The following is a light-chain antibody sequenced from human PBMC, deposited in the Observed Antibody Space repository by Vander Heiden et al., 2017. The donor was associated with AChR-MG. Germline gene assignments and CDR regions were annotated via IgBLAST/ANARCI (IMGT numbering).Light chain of an antibody. J-gene: IGKJ2*01. Sequence: DIVMTQSPDSLAVSLGERATINCKSSQSVLYSSNNKNYLTWYQQKPGQPPKLLIYWASTRGSGVPDRFSGSGSGTDFSLTISSLQAEDVAVYYCQQYYGIPYTFGQRTKLEIK. V-gene: IGKV4-1*01. CDR3: QQYYGIPYT. CDR2: WAS. CDR1: QSVLYSSNNKNY.